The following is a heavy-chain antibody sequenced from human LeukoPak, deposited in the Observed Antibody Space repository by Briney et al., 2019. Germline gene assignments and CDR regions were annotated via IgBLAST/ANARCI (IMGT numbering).Heavy chain of an antibody. J-gene: IGHJ4*02. D-gene: IGHD1-7*01. CDR1: GYTFTGYY. CDR3: ARAPRGITGTTGRFDY. CDR2: LNPHSGST. V-gene: IGHV1-2*02. Sequence: LWASVKVSCKASGYTFTGYYMHWVRHAPGQGREWVGWLNPHSGSTNYAQKFQGRVTMTRDTSTSTVYMERSRQRSDDTAVYYCARAPRGITGTTGRFDYWGQGPLVTVSS.